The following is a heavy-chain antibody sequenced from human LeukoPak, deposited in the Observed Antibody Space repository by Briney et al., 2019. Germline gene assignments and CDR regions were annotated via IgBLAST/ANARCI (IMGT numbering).Heavy chain of an antibody. CDR2: SGSGGDT. CDR1: GFTFSNYA. CDR3: PRQSYASGWNPFDY. D-gene: IGHD6-19*01. V-gene: IGHV3-23*01. Sequence: GGSLRLSCVASGFTFSNYAMNWVRQAPGKGLEWVSVSGSGGDTYYVDSVKGRFTISRDNSKNTLYLQMNSLRAEDTAVYYCPRQSYASGWNPFDYWGQGILVTVSS. J-gene: IGHJ4*02.